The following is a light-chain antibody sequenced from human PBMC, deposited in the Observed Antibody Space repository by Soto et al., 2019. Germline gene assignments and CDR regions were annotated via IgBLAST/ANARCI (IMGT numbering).Light chain of an antibody. V-gene: IGKV3-20*01. CDR1: QSVSSSY. CDR2: GAS. Sequence: EIALTQSPCTLSLSPGERATLSCRASQSVSSSYLAWYQQKPGQAPRLLIYGASSRATGIPDRFSGSGSGTDFTLTISRLEPEDFAVYYCQQYGSSPKTFGQGTKVDIK. J-gene: IGKJ1*01. CDR3: QQYGSSPKT.